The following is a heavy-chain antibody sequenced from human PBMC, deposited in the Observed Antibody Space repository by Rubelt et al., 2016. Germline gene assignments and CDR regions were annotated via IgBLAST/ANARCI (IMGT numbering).Heavy chain of an antibody. V-gene: IGHV3-21*04. CDR3: AKGGPGDSYYYYGMDV. Sequence: RKGLEWVSSISSSSSDIYYADSVKGRFTIPRDNAKNSLYLQMNSLRAEDTAVYYCAKGGPGDSYYYYGMDVWGQGTTVTVSS. D-gene: IGHD2-21*01. J-gene: IGHJ6*02. CDR2: ISSSSSDI.